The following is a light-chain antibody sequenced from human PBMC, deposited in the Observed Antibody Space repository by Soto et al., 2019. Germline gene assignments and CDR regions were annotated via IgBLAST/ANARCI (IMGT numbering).Light chain of an antibody. CDR3: QQYNSYST. CDR1: QSISNW. Sequence: DIQMTQSPSTLSASVGDRVSITCRASQSISNWLAWYQQKPGKAPKLLIYDAFSLESGVPSRFSGSGSGTEFTLTISSLQPDDFATYYCQQYNSYSTFGQGTKVDIK. V-gene: IGKV1-5*01. CDR2: DAF. J-gene: IGKJ1*01.